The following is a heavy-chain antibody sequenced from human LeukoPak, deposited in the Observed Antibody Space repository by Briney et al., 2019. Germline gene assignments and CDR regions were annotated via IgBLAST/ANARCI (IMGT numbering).Heavy chain of an antibody. CDR2: IYSGGST. CDR1: GFTVSSNY. J-gene: IGHJ6*02. Sequence: PGGSLRLSCAASGFTVSSNYMSWVRQAPGKGLEWVSVIYSGGSTYYADSVKGRFTISRDNSKNTLYLQMNSLRAEDTAVYYCASPAGPLGVYYGMDVWGQGTTVTVSS. D-gene: IGHD7-27*01. CDR3: ASPAGPLGVYYGMDV. V-gene: IGHV3-53*05.